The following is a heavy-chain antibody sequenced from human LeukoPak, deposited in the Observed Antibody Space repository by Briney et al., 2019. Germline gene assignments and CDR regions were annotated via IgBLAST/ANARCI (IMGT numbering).Heavy chain of an antibody. CDR1: GGSFSGYY. CDR3: ARGLSSGWYLEYFQH. CDR2: INHSGST. V-gene: IGHV4-34*01. J-gene: IGHJ1*01. Sequence: SETLSLTCAVYGGSFSGYYWSWIRQPPGKGLEWIGEINHSGSTNYNPSLKSRVTISVDTSKNQFSLKLSSVTAAGTAVYYCARGLSSGWYLEYFQHWGQGTLVTVSS. D-gene: IGHD6-19*01.